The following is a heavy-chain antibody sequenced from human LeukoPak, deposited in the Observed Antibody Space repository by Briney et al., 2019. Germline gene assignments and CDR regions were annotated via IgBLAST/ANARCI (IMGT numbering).Heavy chain of an antibody. CDR3: AADRYDSSGYYHFDY. J-gene: IGHJ4*02. Sequence: SVKVSCKASVFTFTSSAMQWVRQARGQRLEWIGWIVVGSGNTNYAQKFQEGVAIVRNMTTRTANMELSSLRSEDTAVYYCAADRYDSSGYYHFDYWGQGTLVTVSS. D-gene: IGHD3-22*01. V-gene: IGHV1-58*02. CDR1: VFTFTSSA. CDR2: IVVGSGNT.